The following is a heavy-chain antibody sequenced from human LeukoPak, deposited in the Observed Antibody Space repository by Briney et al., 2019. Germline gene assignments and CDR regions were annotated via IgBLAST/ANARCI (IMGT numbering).Heavy chain of an antibody. Sequence: GGSLRLSCAASGFTASSNYMSGVRQAPREGREWVSVIYSGGSTYYADSVKGRFTISRDNSKNTLYLQMNSLRAEDTAVYYGARTKDIVATISAFDIWGQGTMVTVSS. CDR3: ARTKDIVATISAFDI. V-gene: IGHV3-66*01. CDR2: IYSGGST. D-gene: IGHD5-12*01. J-gene: IGHJ3*02. CDR1: GFTASSNY.